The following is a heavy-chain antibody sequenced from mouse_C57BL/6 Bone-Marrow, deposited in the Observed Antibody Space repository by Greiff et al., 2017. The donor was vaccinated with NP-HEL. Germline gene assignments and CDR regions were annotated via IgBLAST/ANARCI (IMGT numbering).Heavy chain of an antibody. CDR3: ARRYRGLYYYAMDY. CDR1: GFTFSDYG. D-gene: IGHD2-12*01. CDR2: ISSGSSTI. V-gene: IGHV5-17*01. Sequence: EVNLVESGGGLVKPGGSLKLSCAASGFTFSDYGMHWVRQAPEKGLEWVAYISSGSSTIYYADTVQGRFTISRDNAKNTLFLQMTSLRSEDTAMYYCARRYRGLYYYAMDYWGQGTSVTVSS. J-gene: IGHJ4*01.